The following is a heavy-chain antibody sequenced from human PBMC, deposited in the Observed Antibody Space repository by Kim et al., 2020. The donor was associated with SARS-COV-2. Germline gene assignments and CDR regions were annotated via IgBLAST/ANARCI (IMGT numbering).Heavy chain of an antibody. J-gene: IGHJ4*02. D-gene: IGHD2-8*02. Sequence: GGSLRLSCVASGFSFGTFDMSWVRQAPGKGLEWVSVIKAPYDSKYDAESVKGRFTVSRNSASNTLYLQMNSLRADDTAVYNCVTGAWPDYWGPGPLVTGSS. CDR2: IKAPYDSK. V-gene: IGHV3-23*01. CDR1: GFSFGTFD. CDR3: VTGAWPDY.